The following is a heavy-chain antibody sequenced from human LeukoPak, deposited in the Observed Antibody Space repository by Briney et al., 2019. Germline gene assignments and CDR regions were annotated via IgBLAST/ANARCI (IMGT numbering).Heavy chain of an antibody. J-gene: IGHJ5*02. Sequence: SETLSLTCAVYGGSFSGYYWSWIRQPPGKGLEWVGEINHSGSTNYNPSLKSRVTISVDTSKNQFSLKLSSVTAADTAVYYRARDYSGYDYMGNWFDPWGQGTLVTVSS. V-gene: IGHV4-34*01. CDR2: INHSGST. D-gene: IGHD5-12*01. CDR3: ARDYSGYDYMGNWFDP. CDR1: GGSFSGYY.